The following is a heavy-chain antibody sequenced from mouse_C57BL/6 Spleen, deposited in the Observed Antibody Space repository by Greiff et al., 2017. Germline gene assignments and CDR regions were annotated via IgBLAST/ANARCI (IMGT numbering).Heavy chain of an antibody. Sequence: EVHLVESGGGLVKPGGSLKLSCAASGFTFSSYTMSWVRQTPEKRLEWVATISGGGGNTYYPDSVKGRFTISRDNAKNTLYLQMSSLRSEDTALYYCARHGYDYAMDYWGQGTSVTVSS. J-gene: IGHJ4*01. V-gene: IGHV5-9*01. CDR1: GFTFSSYT. D-gene: IGHD2-2*01. CDR2: ISGGGGNT. CDR3: ARHGYDYAMDY.